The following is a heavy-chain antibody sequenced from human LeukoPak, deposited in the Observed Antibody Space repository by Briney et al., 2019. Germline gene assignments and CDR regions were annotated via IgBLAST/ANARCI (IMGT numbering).Heavy chain of an antibody. CDR1: GFTFSSYG. Sequence: PGGSLRLSCVASGFTFSSYGIHWVRQAPGKGLEWVAVISYDGSNKYYADSVKGRFTISRDNSKNTLYLQMNSLRAEDTAVYYCAKDGDSSSCPRRWGQGTLVTVSS. J-gene: IGHJ4*02. V-gene: IGHV3-30*18. D-gene: IGHD6-13*01. CDR3: AKDGDSSSCPRR. CDR2: ISYDGSNK.